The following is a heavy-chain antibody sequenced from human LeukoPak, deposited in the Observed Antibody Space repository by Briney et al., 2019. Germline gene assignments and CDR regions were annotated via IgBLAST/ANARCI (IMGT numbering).Heavy chain of an antibody. D-gene: IGHD2-15*01. Sequence: EALALTCTGSGGSISRFYWSWIPQPPGKGLEWIGYIYYSGSTNYNPSLKSRVTISVDTSKNQFSLKLSSVTAADTAVYYCAREVALGAFDIWGQGTMVTVSS. J-gene: IGHJ3*02. V-gene: IGHV4-59*01. CDR3: AREVALGAFDI. CDR2: IYYSGST. CDR1: GGSISRFY.